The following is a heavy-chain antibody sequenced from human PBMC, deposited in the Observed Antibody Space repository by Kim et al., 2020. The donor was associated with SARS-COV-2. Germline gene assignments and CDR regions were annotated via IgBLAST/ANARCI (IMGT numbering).Heavy chain of an antibody. CDR1: GGSFSGHY. D-gene: IGHD6-13*01. V-gene: IGHV4-34*01. CDR3: AREGYSSSLYLF. Sequence: SETLSLTCAVYGGSFSGHYWSWIRQRPGKGLEWIGEINHSGSTNYNPSLKSRVTISVDTSKNQFFLKVKSVTAADTAVYYCAREGYSSSLYLFWGQGTL. J-gene: IGHJ4*02. CDR2: INHSGST.